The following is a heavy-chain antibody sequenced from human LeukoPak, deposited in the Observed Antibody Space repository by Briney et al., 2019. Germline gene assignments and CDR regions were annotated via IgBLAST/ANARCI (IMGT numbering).Heavy chain of an antibody. V-gene: IGHV1-24*01. CDR1: GYTLTELS. J-gene: IGHJ6*02. Sequence: ASVKVSCKVSGYTLTELSMHWVRQAPGKGLEWMGGFDPEDGETIYAQKFQGRVTMTEDTSTDTAYMELSSLRSEDTAVYYCATSIRYCSSTSCYYGMDVWGQGTTVTVSS. D-gene: IGHD2-2*01. CDR2: FDPEDGET. CDR3: ATSIRYCSSTSCYYGMDV.